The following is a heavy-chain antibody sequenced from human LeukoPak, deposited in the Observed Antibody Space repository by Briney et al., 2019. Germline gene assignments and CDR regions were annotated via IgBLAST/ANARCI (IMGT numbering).Heavy chain of an antibody. V-gene: IGHV4-59*08. J-gene: IGHJ5*02. CDR3: ARTPERYSYGWFDP. D-gene: IGHD5-18*01. CDR2: IYYSGST. Sequence: PSETLSLTCTVSGGSISSYYWSWIRQPPGKGLEWIGYIYYSGSTNYNPSLKSRVTISVDTSKNQFSLKLSSVTAADTAVYYCARTPERYSYGWFDPWGQGTLVTVSS. CDR1: GGSISSYY.